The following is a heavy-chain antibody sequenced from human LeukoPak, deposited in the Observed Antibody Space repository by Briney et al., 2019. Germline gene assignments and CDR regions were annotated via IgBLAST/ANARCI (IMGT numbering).Heavy chain of an antibody. D-gene: IGHD3-10*01. J-gene: IGHJ5*01. CDR3: GRDSYYYVSGSPGFDS. V-gene: IGHV3-66*01. CDR1: GFSVSDNY. CDR2: SYSGART. Sequence: PGGSLRLSRAASGFSVSDNYMSWVRQAPGKGLEWVSCSYSGARTEYADSVTGRFTISRDNSKNTLCLQMNSLRAEDTAVYYCGRDSYYYVSGSPGFDSWGQGTLVTVSS.